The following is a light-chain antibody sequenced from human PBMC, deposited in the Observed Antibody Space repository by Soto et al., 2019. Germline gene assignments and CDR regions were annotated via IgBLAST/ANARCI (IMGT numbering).Light chain of an antibody. CDR2: AAS. J-gene: IGKJ1*01. CDR3: LQHNSYPQT. Sequence: DIQMTQSPSSLSASVGDRVTITCRASQGIRDALGWYQQKPGKAPKRLIYAASSLQSGVPSRFSGSGSGTEFTLTISSLQTEDFATYYCLQHNSYPQTFGQGTNVEIK. V-gene: IGKV1-17*01. CDR1: QGIRDA.